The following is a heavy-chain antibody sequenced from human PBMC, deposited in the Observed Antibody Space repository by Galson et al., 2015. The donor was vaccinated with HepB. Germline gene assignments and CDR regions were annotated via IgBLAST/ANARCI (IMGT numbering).Heavy chain of an antibody. CDR3: ARGGVVGGTDY. Sequence: SLRLSCAASGFTFSSYFMDWVRQAPGKGLVWVSDTNRDGSVTRYADSVKGQFTISRDNAKNMLYLQMNSLRVDDAAIYYCARGGVVGGTDYWGQGTLVTVSS. D-gene: IGHD6-19*01. J-gene: IGHJ4*02. CDR1: GFTFSSYF. CDR2: TNRDGSVT. V-gene: IGHV3-74*01.